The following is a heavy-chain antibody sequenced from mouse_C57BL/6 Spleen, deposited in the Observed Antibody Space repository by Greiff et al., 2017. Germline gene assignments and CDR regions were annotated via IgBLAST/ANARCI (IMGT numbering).Heavy chain of an antibody. J-gene: IGHJ3*01. CDR2: IDPSDSYT. D-gene: IGHD2-4*01. V-gene: IGHV1-69*01. CDR3: ARRLDDDYDGSFAY. Sequence: QVQLQQPGAELVMPGASVKLSCKASGYTFTSYWMHWVKQRPGQGLEWIGEIDPSDSYTNYNQKFKGKSTLTVDKSSSTAYMQLSSLTSEDSAVYYWARRLDDDYDGSFAYWGQGTLVTVSA. CDR1: GYTFTSYW.